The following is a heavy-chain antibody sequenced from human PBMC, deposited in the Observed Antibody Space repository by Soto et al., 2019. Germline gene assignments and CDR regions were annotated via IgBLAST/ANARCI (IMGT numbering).Heavy chain of an antibody. J-gene: IGHJ4*02. CDR3: ARDLGLLKSMFDY. D-gene: IGHD2-8*01. V-gene: IGHV3-21*01. CDR2: ISVSGDNI. Sequence: GALRLSGLASVFSFNSFNMNWMRRAPGRGLEWVASISVSGDNIYYGDSMQGRFTISRDNSKRSVFLDLNSLRVEDTAVYYCARDLGLLKSMFDYWGQGTLVTVSS. CDR1: VFSFNSFN.